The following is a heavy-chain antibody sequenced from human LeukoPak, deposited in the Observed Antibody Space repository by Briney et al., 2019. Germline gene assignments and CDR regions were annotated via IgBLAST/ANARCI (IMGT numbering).Heavy chain of an antibody. V-gene: IGHV3-30*02. J-gene: IGHJ4*02. CDR1: GFTFSDYY. D-gene: IGHD1-1*01. CDR2: IRYDGSNK. CDR3: AYYHVNEEPPTF. Sequence: PGGSLRLSCAASGFTFSDYYMSWIRQAPGKGLEWVAFIRYDGSNKYYADSVKGRFTVSRDNSKNMLYLQMNSLRAEDTAVYYCAYYHVNEEPPTFWGQGTLVTVSS.